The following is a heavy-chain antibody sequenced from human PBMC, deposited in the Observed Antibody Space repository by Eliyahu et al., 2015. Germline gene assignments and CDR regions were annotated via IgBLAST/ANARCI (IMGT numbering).Heavy chain of an antibody. CDR1: GFTFSSYG. D-gene: IGHD3-22*01. CDR2: IWYDGSNK. V-gene: IGHV3-33*01. J-gene: IGHJ4*02. CDR3: ARDLKPYYYDSSGYSTIGVGSVGY. Sequence: QVQLVESGGGVVQPGRSLRLSCAASGFTFSSYGMPWVRQAPGKGLXWVAXIWYDGSNKXYAESVKGRFTXSRDNSKNTLYLQMNSLRAEDTAVYYCARDLKPYYYDSSGYSTIGVGSVGYWGQGTLVTVSS.